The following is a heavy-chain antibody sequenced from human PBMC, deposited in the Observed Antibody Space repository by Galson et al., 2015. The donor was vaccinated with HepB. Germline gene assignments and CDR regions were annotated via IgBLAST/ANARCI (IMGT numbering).Heavy chain of an antibody. V-gene: IGHV3-23*01. Sequence: SLRLSCAVSGFTFSSSAMSWVRQAPGKGLEWVSVISVSGGRTYYADSVKGRFTISRDNSKNTLHLQMNSLRAEDTAVYYCAKRGLEYTSSSGDYYYYMDVWGKGTTVTVSS. J-gene: IGHJ6*03. CDR1: GFTFSSSA. CDR3: AKRGLEYTSSSGDYYYYMDV. CDR2: ISVSGGRT. D-gene: IGHD6-6*01.